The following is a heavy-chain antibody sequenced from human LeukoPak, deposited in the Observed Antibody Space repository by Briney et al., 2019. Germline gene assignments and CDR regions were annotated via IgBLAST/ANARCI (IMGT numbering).Heavy chain of an antibody. CDR1: GYTLTELS. Sequence: ASVTVSFRVSGYTLTELSMHWVRQAPGKGREWMGGFDPEDGETIYAQKFPGRVTMTEDTSTDTAYMELSSLRSEDTAVYYCAIHNYYDSSGLDYWGQGTLVTVSS. J-gene: IGHJ4*02. CDR3: AIHNYYDSSGLDY. CDR2: FDPEDGET. V-gene: IGHV1-24*01. D-gene: IGHD3-22*01.